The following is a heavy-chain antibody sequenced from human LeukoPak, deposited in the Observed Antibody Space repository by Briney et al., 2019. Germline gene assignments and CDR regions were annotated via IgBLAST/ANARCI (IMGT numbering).Heavy chain of an antibody. D-gene: IGHD6-19*01. CDR2: IWYDGSNK. J-gene: IGHJ3*02. CDR1: GFTFRSYG. Sequence: PGGSLRLSCAASGFTFRSYGMHWVRQTPGKGLEWVAVIWYDGSNKYYADSVKGRFTISRDNSKNTLYLQMNSLRAEDTAVYYCARQQDSSGWTNDAFDIWGQGTMVTVSS. CDR3: ARQQDSSGWTNDAFDI. V-gene: IGHV3-33*01.